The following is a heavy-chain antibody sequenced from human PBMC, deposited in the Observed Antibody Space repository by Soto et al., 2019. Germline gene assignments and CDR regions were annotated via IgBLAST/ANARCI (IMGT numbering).Heavy chain of an antibody. Sequence: ASVKVSCKASGYTFTSYGISWVRQAPGQGLEWMGWISAYNGNTNYAQKLQGRFTMTTDTSTSTAYMELRSLRFDDTAVYYCASTDIVARIAAFDIWGQGTMVTVSS. CDR2: ISAYNGNT. J-gene: IGHJ3*02. CDR1: GYTFTSYG. V-gene: IGHV1-18*01. D-gene: IGHD5-12*01. CDR3: ASTDIVARIAAFDI.